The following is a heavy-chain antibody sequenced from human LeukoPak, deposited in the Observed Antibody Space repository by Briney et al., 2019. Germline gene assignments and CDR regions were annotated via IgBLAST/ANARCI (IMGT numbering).Heavy chain of an antibody. CDR3: ARPTTVTTISADAFDI. J-gene: IGHJ3*02. CDR1: GFTFSSYS. CDR2: ISSSSSTI. D-gene: IGHD4-17*01. Sequence: GGSLRLSCAASGFTFSSYSMNWVRQAPGKGLEWVSYISSSSSTIYYADSVKGRFTISRGNAQNSLYLQMNSLRAEDSSVYYCARPTTVTTISADAFDIWGQGTMVTVSS. V-gene: IGHV3-48*04.